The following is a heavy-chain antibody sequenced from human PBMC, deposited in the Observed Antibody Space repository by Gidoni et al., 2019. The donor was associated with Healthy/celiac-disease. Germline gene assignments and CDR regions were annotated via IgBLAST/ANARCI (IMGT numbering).Heavy chain of an antibody. Sequence: QVQLQESGPGLVKPSETLSLTCTVSGGSISSYYWRWIRQPAGKGLEWIGRIYTSGSTNYNPSLKSRVTMSVDTSKNQFSLKLSSVTAADTAVYYCARGPRDYGDLDRGAFDYWGQGTLVTVSS. CDR2: IYTSGST. J-gene: IGHJ4*02. V-gene: IGHV4-4*07. D-gene: IGHD4-17*01. CDR1: GGSISSYY. CDR3: ARGPRDYGDLDRGAFDY.